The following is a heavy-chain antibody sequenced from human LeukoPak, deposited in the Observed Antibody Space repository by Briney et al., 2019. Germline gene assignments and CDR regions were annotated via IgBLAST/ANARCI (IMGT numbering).Heavy chain of an antibody. V-gene: IGHV3-21*01. D-gene: IGHD6-13*01. CDR1: GFTFSSYS. CDR3: ARDVKGAAAMDV. Sequence: SGGSLRLPCAASGFTFSSYSMNWVRQAPGKGLEWVSSISSSSSYIYYADSVKGRFTISRDNAKNSLYLQMNSLRAEDTAVYYCARDVKGAAAMDVWGKGTTVTVSS. CDR2: ISSSSSYI. J-gene: IGHJ6*04.